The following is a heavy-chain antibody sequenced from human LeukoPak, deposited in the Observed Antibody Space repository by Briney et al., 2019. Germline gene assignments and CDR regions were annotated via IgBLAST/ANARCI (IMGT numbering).Heavy chain of an antibody. J-gene: IGHJ4*02. Sequence: AGGSLRLSCAACGFTFSSYDMNWGREAPGEGLEWVSSISSSSSYIYYAESVKGRFTISRDNAKNSLYLQMNSLRAEDTAVYYCARDGTMVRGVITEPYWGQGTLVTVSS. CDR3: ARDGTMVRGVITEPY. CDR2: ISSSSSYI. CDR1: GFTFSSYD. D-gene: IGHD3-10*01. V-gene: IGHV3-21*01.